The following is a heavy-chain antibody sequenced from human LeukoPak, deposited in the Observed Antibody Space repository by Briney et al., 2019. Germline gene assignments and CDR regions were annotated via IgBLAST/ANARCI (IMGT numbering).Heavy chain of an antibody. D-gene: IGHD3-10*01. V-gene: IGHV4-4*09. CDR1: GGSISDYY. CDR2: IFTSGTS. J-gene: IGHJ4*02. Sequence: PSETLSLTCTVSGGSISDYYWTWIRQPPGKGLEWIGYIFTSGTSDYNPSLKSRVAISVGTSKNQFSLKLRSVTAADTAVYYCASASQFGTFDSWGQGTLVVVSS. CDR3: ASASQFGTFDS.